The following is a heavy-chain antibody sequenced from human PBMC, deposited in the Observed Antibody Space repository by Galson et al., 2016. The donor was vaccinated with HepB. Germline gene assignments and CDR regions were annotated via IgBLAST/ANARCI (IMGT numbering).Heavy chain of an antibody. CDR2: INPGDLDT. Sequence: QSGAEVKKPGESLRISCQTSGYTFIDYWIAWVRQKPGKGLEWMGIINPGDLDTRYSLSLEAQVSISTDKSIRTAYLHWSSLRASDTAVYYCARPTRTGYYGLDVWGQGTTVTVSS. J-gene: IGHJ6*02. CDR1: GYTFIDYW. V-gene: IGHV5-51*01. CDR3: ARPTRTGYYGLDV.